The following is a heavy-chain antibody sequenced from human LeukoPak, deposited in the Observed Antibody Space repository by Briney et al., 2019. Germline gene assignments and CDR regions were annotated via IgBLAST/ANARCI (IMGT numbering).Heavy chain of an antibody. CDR2: IYPGDSNT. D-gene: IGHD6-19*01. V-gene: IGHV5-51*01. CDR1: GYSFTSYW. J-gene: IGHJ1*01. CDR3: ARLPSYSSGWSSTYFQH. Sequence: GESLKISCKGSGYSFTSYWIGWVRQMPGKGLEWMGIIYPGDSNTRYSPSFQGQVTISADKSISTAYLQWSSLKASDTAMYYCARLPSYSSGWSSTYFQHWGQGTLVTVSS.